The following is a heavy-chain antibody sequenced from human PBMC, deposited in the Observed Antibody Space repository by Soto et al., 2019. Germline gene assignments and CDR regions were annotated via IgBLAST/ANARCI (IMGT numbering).Heavy chain of an antibody. Sequence: QVQLQESGPGLVKPSETLSLTCAVSGDSISSYYCMWIRQPPGKGLESIGYLYYGRSANYNPSLKSRVTLSVDKSTNQRSLTLSSMTAADTAVYYCALRSMAVVPEYWGQGTLVTVSS. V-gene: IGHV4-59*01. CDR3: ALRSMAVVPEY. CDR1: GDSISSYY. D-gene: IGHD3-22*01. J-gene: IGHJ4*02. CDR2: LYYGRSA.